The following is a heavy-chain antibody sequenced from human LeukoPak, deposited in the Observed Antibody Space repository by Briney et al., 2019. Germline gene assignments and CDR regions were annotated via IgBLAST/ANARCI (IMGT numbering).Heavy chain of an antibody. V-gene: IGHV4-4*07. D-gene: IGHD3-10*01. CDR3: ARGGSGEGY. CDR1: GGSISSYS. J-gene: IGHJ4*02. Sequence: SETLSLTCSVSGGSISSYSWNWIRQPAGKGLEWIGRFYTSGTTNYNPSLKSRVTMSIDTSKNQFSLKLSSVTAADTAVYYCARGGSGEGYWGQGTLVTVSS. CDR2: FYTSGTT.